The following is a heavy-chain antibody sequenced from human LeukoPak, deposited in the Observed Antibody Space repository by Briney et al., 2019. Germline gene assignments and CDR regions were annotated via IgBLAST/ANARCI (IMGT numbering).Heavy chain of an antibody. CDR2: IIPIFGTA. D-gene: IGHD6-6*01. CDR3: ARDFVEYSSSSLYYGMDV. Sequence: ASVKVSCKASGGTFSSYAISWVRQAPGRGLEWMGGIIPIFGTANYAQKFQGRVTITADESTSTAYMELSSLRSEDTAVYYCARDFVEYSSSSLYYGMDVWGQGTTVTVSS. V-gene: IGHV1-69*13. CDR1: GGTFSSYA. J-gene: IGHJ6*02.